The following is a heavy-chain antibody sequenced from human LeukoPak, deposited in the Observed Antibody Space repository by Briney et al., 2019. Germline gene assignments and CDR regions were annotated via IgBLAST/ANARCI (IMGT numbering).Heavy chain of an antibody. D-gene: IGHD4-17*01. J-gene: IGHJ4*02. CDR1: GAFITNSHW. V-gene: IGHV4-4*02. CDR3: ATYFYGEYGSYYFDY. CDR2: IYHSGTT. Sequence: SGTLSLTCAVSGAFITNSHWWSWARQPPGKGLEWMSEIYHSGTTNYNPSLQSRVTMSVDKSKNQFSLKLSSVTAADTAVYYCATYFYGEYGSYYFDYWGQGTLVTVSS.